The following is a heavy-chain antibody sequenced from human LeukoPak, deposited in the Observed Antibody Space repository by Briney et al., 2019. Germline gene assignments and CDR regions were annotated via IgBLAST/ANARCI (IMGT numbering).Heavy chain of an antibody. J-gene: IGHJ4*02. Sequence: PSETLSLTCTVSGGSISSGSYYWSWIRQPAGKGLEWIGRIYTSGSTNYNPSLKSRVTISVDTSKNQFSLKLSSVTAADTAVYYCARGSSGYYPRFDYWGQGTLVTVSS. D-gene: IGHD3-22*01. CDR3: ARGSSGYYPRFDY. CDR1: GGSISSGSYY. V-gene: IGHV4-61*02. CDR2: IYTSGST.